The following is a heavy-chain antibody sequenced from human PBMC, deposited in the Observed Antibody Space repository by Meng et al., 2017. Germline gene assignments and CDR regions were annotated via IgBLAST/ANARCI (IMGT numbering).Heavy chain of an antibody. CDR3: ARVMVNYYYYYGMDV. Sequence: GSLRPPRTFSGGSVSSGSYYWSWIRQPPGKGLEWIGYIYYSGSTNYNPSLKSRVTISVDTSKNQFSLKLSSVTAADTAVYYCARVMVNYYYYYGMDVWGQGTTVTVSS. D-gene: IGHD5-18*01. V-gene: IGHV4-61*01. CDR2: IYYSGST. CDR1: GGSVSSGSYY. J-gene: IGHJ6*02.